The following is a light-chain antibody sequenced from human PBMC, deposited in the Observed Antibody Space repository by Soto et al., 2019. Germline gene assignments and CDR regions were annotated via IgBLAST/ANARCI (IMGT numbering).Light chain of an antibody. V-gene: IGLV2-23*01. Sequence: QSVLTQPASVSGSPGLSITISCTGTSSDVGSYNLVSWYQQHPGKAPKLMIYEGSKRPSGVSNRFSGSKSGNTASLTISGLQAEDEADYYCCSYAGSRVFGGGTKVTVL. CDR2: EGS. CDR3: CSYAGSRV. CDR1: SSDVGSYNL. J-gene: IGLJ3*02.